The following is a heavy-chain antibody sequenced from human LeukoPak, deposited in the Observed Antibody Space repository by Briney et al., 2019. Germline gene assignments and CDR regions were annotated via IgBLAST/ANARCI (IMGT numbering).Heavy chain of an antibody. CDR2: INHSGST. D-gene: IGHD5-12*01. J-gene: IGHJ4*02. Sequence: TTSETLSLTCAVYGASFSGYYWSWHSQPPGKGLEWVGEINHSGSTNYNPSLKSRVTISVDTSKSQFSLKLSSVSAADTAVYYCARTKWLRSYFDYWGQGTLVTVSS. CDR3: ARTKWLRSYFDY. V-gene: IGHV4-34*01. CDR1: GASFSGYY.